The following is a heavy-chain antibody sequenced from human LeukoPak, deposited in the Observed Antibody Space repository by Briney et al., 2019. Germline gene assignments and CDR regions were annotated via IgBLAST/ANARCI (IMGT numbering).Heavy chain of an antibody. CDR2: IPYDGNIK. J-gene: IGHJ4*02. CDR3: ARDRLSYPIFDY. CDR1: GFSFSSYG. Sequence: GGSLRLSCAASGFSFSSYGMHWLRQAPGKGLEWLTFIPYDGNIKYYADSVQGRFTISRDNSKNTVYLQMNSLRTEDTAVYYCARDRLSYPIFDYWGQGTLVTVSS. V-gene: IGHV3-30*19. D-gene: IGHD1-26*01.